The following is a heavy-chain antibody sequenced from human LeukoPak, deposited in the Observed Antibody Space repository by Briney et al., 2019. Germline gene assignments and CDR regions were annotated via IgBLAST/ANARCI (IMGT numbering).Heavy chain of an antibody. CDR3: ARDLYYYDSSGYLTAFDY. CDR1: GFTFSSYA. CDR2: ISYDGSNK. V-gene: IGHV3-30-3*01. Sequence: RGSLRLSCAASGFTFSSYAMHWVRQAPGKGLEWVAVISYDGSNKYYADSVKGRFTISRDNSKNTLYLQMNSLRAEDTAVYYCARDLYYYDSSGYLTAFDYWGQGTLVTVSS. J-gene: IGHJ4*02. D-gene: IGHD3-22*01.